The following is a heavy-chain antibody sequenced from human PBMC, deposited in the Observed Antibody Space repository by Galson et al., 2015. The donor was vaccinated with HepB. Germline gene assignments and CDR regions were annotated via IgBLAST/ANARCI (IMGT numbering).Heavy chain of an antibody. CDR1: GGSISSSSYY. CDR2: IYYSGST. Sequence: SETLSLTCTVSGGSISSSSYYWGWIRQPPGKGLEWIGSIYYSGSTYYNPSLKSRVTISVDTSKNQFSLKLSSVTAADTAVYYCARGRWPPLDYWGQGTLVTVSS. J-gene: IGHJ4*02. D-gene: IGHD4-23*01. V-gene: IGHV4-39*07. CDR3: ARGRWPPLDY.